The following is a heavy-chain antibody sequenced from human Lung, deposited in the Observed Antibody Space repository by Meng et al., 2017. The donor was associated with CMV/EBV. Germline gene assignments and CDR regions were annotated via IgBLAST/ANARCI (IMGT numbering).Heavy chain of an antibody. Sequence: SXTXSLXXAVYGGSFSGYYWSWIRQPPGKGLEWIGEINHSGSTNYNPSLKSRVTISVDTSKNQFSLKLSSVTAADTAVYYCARATYYDFWSGYPYFDYRGQGXLXTGS. V-gene: IGHV4-34*01. D-gene: IGHD3-3*01. CDR2: INHSGST. CDR1: GGSFSGYY. CDR3: ARATYYDFWSGYPYFDY. J-gene: IGHJ4*02.